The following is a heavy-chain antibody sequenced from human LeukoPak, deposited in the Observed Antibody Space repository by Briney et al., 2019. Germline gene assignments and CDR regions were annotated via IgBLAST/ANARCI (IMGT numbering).Heavy chain of an antibody. V-gene: IGHV4-34*01. CDR2: INHSGST. D-gene: IGHD4-23*01. CDR3: ARSVASEHDDAFDI. CDR1: GGSFSGYY. Sequence: SETLSLTCAVYGGSFSGYYRSWIRQPPGKGLEWIGEINHSGSTNYNPSLKSRVTISVDTSKNQFSLKLSSVTAADTAVYYCARSVASEHDDAFDIWGQGTMVTVSS. J-gene: IGHJ3*02.